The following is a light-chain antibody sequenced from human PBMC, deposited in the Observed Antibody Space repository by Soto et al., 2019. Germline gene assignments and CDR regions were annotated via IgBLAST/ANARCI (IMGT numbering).Light chain of an antibody. CDR2: DGS. J-gene: IGKJ4*01. CDR3: QQYEDLPLT. V-gene: IGKV1-33*01. Sequence: DVQMTQSPSSLSASVGDRVIITCKANQSIANFLNWFQHKPGQAPKLLISDGSHLELGVSSRFSGSRSGTDFVLEISNLQSEDVATYFCQQYEDLPLTFGGGTKVDI. CDR1: QSIANF.